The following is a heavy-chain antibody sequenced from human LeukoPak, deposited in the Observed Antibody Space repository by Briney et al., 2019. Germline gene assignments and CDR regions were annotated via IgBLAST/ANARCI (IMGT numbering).Heavy chain of an antibody. CDR2: IYYSGST. Sequence: SETLSLTCTVSGASISSSSYYWGWIRQPPGKGLEWIGSIYYSGSTYYNPSLKSRVTISVDTSKNQFSLKLSSVTAADTAVYYCARDPQSDYGDKTDAFDIWGQGTMVTVSS. CDR1: GASISSSSYY. J-gene: IGHJ3*02. V-gene: IGHV4-39*07. CDR3: ARDPQSDYGDKTDAFDI. D-gene: IGHD4-17*01.